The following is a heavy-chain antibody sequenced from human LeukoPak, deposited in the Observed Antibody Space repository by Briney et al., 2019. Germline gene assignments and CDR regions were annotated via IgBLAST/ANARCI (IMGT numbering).Heavy chain of an antibody. CDR2: ISKDGGDS. Sequence: GGSLRLSCAASGFTFSHYAVSWVRQAPGKGPEWVSAISKDGGDSYYADPVKGRFAISRDNSKNMLYLQMNSLRAEDTAVYYCAKDEMAVAIFDYWGQGTLVTVSS. V-gene: IGHV3-23*01. J-gene: IGHJ4*02. D-gene: IGHD6-19*01. CDR3: AKDEMAVAIFDY. CDR1: GFTFSHYA.